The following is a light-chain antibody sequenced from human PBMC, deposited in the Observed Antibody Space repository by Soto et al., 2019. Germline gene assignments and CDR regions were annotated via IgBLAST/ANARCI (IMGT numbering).Light chain of an antibody. CDR1: SSDIGAYNF. V-gene: IGLV2-14*03. J-gene: IGLJ1*01. CDR3: SSYTISAADV. CDR2: DVS. Sequence: QSVLTQPASVPGSPGQSITISCTGTSSDIGAYNFVSWYQQHPGKAPKLMLYDVSNRPSGVSNRFSGSKSGDTASLTISGLQAEDEADYYCSSYTISAADVFGTGTKVTVL.